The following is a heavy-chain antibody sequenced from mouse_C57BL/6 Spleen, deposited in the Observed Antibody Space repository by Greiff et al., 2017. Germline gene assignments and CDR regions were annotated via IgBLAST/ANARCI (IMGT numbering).Heavy chain of an antibody. Sequence: QVQLQQPGAELVMPGASVKLSCKVSGYTFTSYWMHWVKQRPGQGLEWIGEIDPSDSYTNYNQKFKGKSTLTVGKSSSTAYMQLSSLTSEDSAVYYCARWDGYYDYWGQGTTLTVSS. CDR3: ARWDGYYDY. D-gene: IGHD2-3*01. J-gene: IGHJ2*01. CDR2: IDPSDSYT. V-gene: IGHV1-69*01. CDR1: GYTFTSYW.